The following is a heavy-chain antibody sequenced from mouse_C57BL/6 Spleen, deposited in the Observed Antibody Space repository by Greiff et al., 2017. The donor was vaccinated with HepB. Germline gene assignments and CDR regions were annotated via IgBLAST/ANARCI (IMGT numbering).Heavy chain of an antibody. CDR3: ARAGDYDVGFDY. Sequence: QVQLQQPRAELVRPGSSVKLSCKASGYTFTSYWMDWVKQRPGQGLEWIGNIYPSDSETHYNQKFKDKATLTVDKSSSTAYMQLSSLTSEDSAVYYCARAGDYDVGFDYWGQGTTLTVSS. J-gene: IGHJ2*01. CDR2: IYPSDSET. V-gene: IGHV1-61*01. D-gene: IGHD2-4*01. CDR1: GYTFTSYW.